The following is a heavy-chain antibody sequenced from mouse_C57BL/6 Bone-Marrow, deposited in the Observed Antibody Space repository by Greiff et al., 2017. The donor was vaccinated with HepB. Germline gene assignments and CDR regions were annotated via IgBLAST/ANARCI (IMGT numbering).Heavy chain of an antibody. CDR1: GFTFTDYY. CDR2: IRNKANGYTT. V-gene: IGHV7-3*01. CDR3: ARYMGSPHWYFDV. Sequence: EVQLVESGGGLVQPGGSLSLSCAASGFTFTDYYMSWVRQPPGKALEWLGFIRNKANGYTTEYSASVKGRFTISRDNSQSILYLQMNALRAEDSATYYCARYMGSPHWYFDVWGTGTTVTVSS. D-gene: IGHD1-1*01. J-gene: IGHJ1*03.